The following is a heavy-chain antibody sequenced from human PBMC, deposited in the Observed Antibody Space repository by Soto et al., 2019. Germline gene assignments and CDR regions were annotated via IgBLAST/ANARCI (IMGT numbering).Heavy chain of an antibody. Sequence: ASVKVSCKASGYTFSEYYIHWVRQAPGQGLEWMGWINPYSGGTKYAPKFQGGVTMTRDTSITTAYMELSRLRSGDTAVYYCAREPATAKPEGVDYWGQGTLVTVSS. J-gene: IGHJ4*02. V-gene: IGHV1-2*02. CDR3: AREPATAKPEGVDY. CDR1: GYTFSEYY. CDR2: INPYSGGT. D-gene: IGHD1-1*01.